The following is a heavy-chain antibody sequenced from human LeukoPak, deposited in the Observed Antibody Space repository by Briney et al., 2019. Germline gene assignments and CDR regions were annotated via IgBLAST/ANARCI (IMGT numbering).Heavy chain of an antibody. V-gene: IGHV3-23*01. Sequence: GGSLRLSCAASGFTFSRNAMIWVRQAPGKGLEWVSAISGSGSDTYYADSVKGRFTISRDNSKNTVYLRMNSLRAEDTAIYYCAKDPWGSRGYFGYWGQGTLVTVSS. CDR1: GFTFSRNA. J-gene: IGHJ4*02. D-gene: IGHD7-27*01. CDR3: AKDPWGSRGYFGY. CDR2: ISGSGSDT.